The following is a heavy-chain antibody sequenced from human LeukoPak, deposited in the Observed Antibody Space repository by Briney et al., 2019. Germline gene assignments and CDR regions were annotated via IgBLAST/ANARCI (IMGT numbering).Heavy chain of an antibody. V-gene: IGHV1-46*01. CDR1: GYSFTTYY. CDR3: ARNFHGVAVAGLDAFDI. Sequence: GASVKVSCKPSGYSFTTYYIHWVRQAPGQGREWMGIINPSGGRRTYTQKVQGRVAMTTDTSTSTVYMELSSLRSEDTAVYSCARNFHGVAVAGLDAFDIGGQGTMVTVSA. J-gene: IGHJ3*02. D-gene: IGHD6-19*01. CDR2: INPSGGRR.